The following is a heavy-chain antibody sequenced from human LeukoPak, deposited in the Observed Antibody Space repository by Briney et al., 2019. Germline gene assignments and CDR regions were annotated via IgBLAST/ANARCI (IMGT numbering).Heavy chain of an antibody. Sequence: GGSLRLSCAASGFTFSSYAMHWVRQAPGKGLEWVAVISYDGSNKYYADSVKGRFTISRDNSKNTLYLQMNSLRAEDTAVYYCARAYRGYGSGWYSGGPAYWGQGTLVTVSS. CDR2: ISYDGSNK. CDR3: ARAYRGYGSGWYSGGPAY. CDR1: GFTFSSYA. V-gene: IGHV3-30-3*01. D-gene: IGHD6-19*01. J-gene: IGHJ4*02.